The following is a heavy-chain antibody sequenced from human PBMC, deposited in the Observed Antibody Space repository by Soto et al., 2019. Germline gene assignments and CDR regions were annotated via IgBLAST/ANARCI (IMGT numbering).Heavy chain of an antibody. V-gene: IGHV4-4*07. CDR3: VRDRTKTLRDCFDP. Sequence: PSETLSLTCTVSGASISGFYWRWVRKSAGKRLEWIGRIYATGTTDYIPSLSGRVMMSVDTSKKQFSLKLRSVTAADTAVYYCVRDRTKTLRDCFDPWGQGISVTVSS. J-gene: IGHJ5*02. D-gene: IGHD1-1*01. CDR1: GASISGFY. CDR2: IYATGTT.